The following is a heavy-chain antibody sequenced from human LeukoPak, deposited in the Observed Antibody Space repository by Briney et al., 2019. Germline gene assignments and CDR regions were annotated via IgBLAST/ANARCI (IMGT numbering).Heavy chain of an antibody. V-gene: IGHV1-2*06. CDR1: GYTFIDNY. Sequence: ASVKVSCKSSGYTFIDNYMHWVRQAPGQGLEWMGRINPYSGDPDYAQGFQGRVTMTRDTSIRTFYMELSRLRSDDTAVYYCARTSYGNNPTHFDHWGQGTLVTVSS. CDR3: ARTSYGNNPTHFDH. J-gene: IGHJ4*02. D-gene: IGHD2/OR15-2a*01. CDR2: INPYSGDP.